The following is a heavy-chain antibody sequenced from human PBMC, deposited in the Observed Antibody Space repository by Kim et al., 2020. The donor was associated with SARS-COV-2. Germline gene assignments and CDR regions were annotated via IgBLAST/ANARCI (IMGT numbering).Heavy chain of an antibody. CDR1: GFTFSNAW. V-gene: IGHV3-15*01. CDR3: TTTNVRGSLEFDP. CDR2: IKSKTDGGTT. D-gene: IGHD3-16*01. J-gene: IGHJ5*02. Sequence: GGSLRLSCAASGFTFSNAWMSWVRQAPGKGLEWVGRIKSKTDGGTTDYAAPVKGRFTISRDDSKNTLYLQMNSLKTEDTAVYYCTTTNVRGSLEFDPWGQGTLVTVSS.